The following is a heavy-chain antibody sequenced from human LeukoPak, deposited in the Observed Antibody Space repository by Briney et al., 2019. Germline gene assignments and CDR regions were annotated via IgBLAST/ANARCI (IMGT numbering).Heavy chain of an antibody. V-gene: IGHV4-34*01. CDR1: GGSFSGYY. CDR3: ARAPTWIQLWPGAFDI. D-gene: IGHD5-18*01. CDR2: INHSGST. J-gene: IGHJ3*02. Sequence: SETLSLTCAVYGGSFSGYYWSWIRQPPGKGLEWIGEINHSGSTNYNPSLKSRVTISVDTSKNQFSLKLSSVTAADTAVYYCARAPTWIQLWPGAFDIWGQGTMVTVSS.